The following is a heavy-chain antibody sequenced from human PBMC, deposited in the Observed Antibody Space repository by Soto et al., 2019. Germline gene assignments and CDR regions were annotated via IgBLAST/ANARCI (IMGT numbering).Heavy chain of an antibody. V-gene: IGHV3-33*01. D-gene: IGHD3-3*01. CDR2: IWYDGSNK. J-gene: IGHJ5*02. Sequence: GGSLRLSCAASGFTFSSYGMHWVRQAPGKGLEWVAVIWYDGSNKYYADSVKGRFTISRDNSKNTLYLQMNSLRAEDTAVYYCARARNYDFWSGSPGMDWFDPWGQGTLVTVSS. CDR1: GFTFSSYG. CDR3: ARARNYDFWSGSPGMDWFDP.